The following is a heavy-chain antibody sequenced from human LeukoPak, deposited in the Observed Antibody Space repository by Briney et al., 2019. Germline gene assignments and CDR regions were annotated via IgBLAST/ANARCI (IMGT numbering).Heavy chain of an antibody. CDR3: ARAKWRVGATTEAVFDY. CDR2: ISTTGSTI. Sequence: GGSLRLSCSASGFTFGDFDMNWVRQAPGKGLEWISYISTTGSTIFYADSVKGRFTISRDNSKNTLYLQMNSLRAEDTAVYYCARAKWRVGATTEAVFDYWGQGTLVTVSS. CDR1: GFTFGDFD. V-gene: IGHV3-48*01. D-gene: IGHD1-26*01. J-gene: IGHJ4*02.